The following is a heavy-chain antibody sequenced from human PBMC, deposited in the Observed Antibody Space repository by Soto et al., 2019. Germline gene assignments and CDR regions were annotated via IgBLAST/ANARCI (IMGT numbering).Heavy chain of an antibody. CDR3: ATVGGGSI. V-gene: IGHV1-69*02. D-gene: IGHD2-15*01. J-gene: IGHJ3*02. Sequence: QVQLVESGAEVKKPGSSVKVSCKASGGTFSSYTISWVRQAPGQGLEWMGRIIPILDIANYAQKFQGRVPITADKSTDTAYMELSSLRSEDTAVYYCATVGGGSIWGQGTMVTVSS. CDR1: GGTFSSYT. CDR2: IIPILDIA.